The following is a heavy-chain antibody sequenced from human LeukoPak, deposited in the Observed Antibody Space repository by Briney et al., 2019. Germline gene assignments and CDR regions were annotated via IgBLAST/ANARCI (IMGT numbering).Heavy chain of an antibody. CDR2: INPNSGGT. Sequence: ASVKVSCKASGYTFTGYYMHWVRQAPGQGLEWMGWINPNSGGTNYAQKFQGWVTMTRDTSISTAYMELSRLRSDDTAVYYCAREVRTPRGYYYGMDVWGQGTTVTVSS. D-gene: IGHD3-10*01. J-gene: IGHJ6*02. CDR3: AREVRTPRGYYYGMDV. V-gene: IGHV1-2*04. CDR1: GYTFTGYY.